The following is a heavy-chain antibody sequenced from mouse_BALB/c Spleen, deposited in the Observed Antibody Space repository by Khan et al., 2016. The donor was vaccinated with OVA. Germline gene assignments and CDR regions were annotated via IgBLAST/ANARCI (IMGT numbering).Heavy chain of an antibody. D-gene: IGHD1-1*02. CDR2: VSSLAYNF. CDR3: ASGGKGGFAY. J-gene: IGHJ3*01. V-gene: IGHV5-15*02. Sequence: EVELVESGGGLVQPGGSRKLYCAASGFTFSDYGMAWVRQTPGKGPEWVAFVSSLAYNFYYADTVTGRFTISRENAKNTLYLEMSSLRSEDTAMYCCASGGKGGFAYWGQGTLVTVSA. CDR1: GFTFSDYG.